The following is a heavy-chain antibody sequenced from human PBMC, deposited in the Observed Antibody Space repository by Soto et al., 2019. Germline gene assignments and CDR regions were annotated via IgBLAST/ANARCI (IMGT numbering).Heavy chain of an antibody. J-gene: IGHJ6*02. D-gene: IGHD3-10*01. Sequence: QVQLVQSGAEVKKPGSSVKVSCKASGGTFSSYTISWVRQAPGQGLEWMGRIIPILGIANYAQKFQGRVTITADKSTSTAYMELSSLRSEDTAVYYCARDRRGGPYGMDVWGQGTTVTVSS. CDR3: ARDRRGGPYGMDV. CDR2: IIPILGIA. V-gene: IGHV1-69*08. CDR1: GGTFSSYT.